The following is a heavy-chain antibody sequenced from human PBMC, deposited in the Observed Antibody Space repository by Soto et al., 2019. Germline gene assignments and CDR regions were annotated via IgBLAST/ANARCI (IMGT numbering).Heavy chain of an antibody. CDR1: GFTFSSYG. J-gene: IGHJ6*04. Sequence: PGGSLRLSCAASGFTFSSYGMHWVRQAPGKGLEWVAVIWYDGSNKYYADSVKGRFTISRDNSKNTLYLQMNSLRAEDTAVYYCARGGDGYNYYYYGMDVWGKGTTVTVSS. D-gene: IGHD5-12*01. V-gene: IGHV3-33*01. CDR2: IWYDGSNK. CDR3: ARGGDGYNYYYYGMDV.